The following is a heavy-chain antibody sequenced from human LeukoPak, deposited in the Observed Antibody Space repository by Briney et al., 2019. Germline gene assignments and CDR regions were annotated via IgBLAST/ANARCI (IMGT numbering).Heavy chain of an antibody. CDR3: ARGFGPIAARSFDY. D-gene: IGHD6-6*01. CDR1: GFTFSIYG. V-gene: IGHV3-30*03. CDR2: MSADEINI. J-gene: IGHJ4*02. Sequence: GGSLRLSCAASGFTFSIYGMHWVRQAPGKGLEWVALMSADEINIYYADSVKGRFTISRDNSKNTLYLQMNSLRAEDTAVYYCARGFGPIAARSFDYWGQGTLVTVSS.